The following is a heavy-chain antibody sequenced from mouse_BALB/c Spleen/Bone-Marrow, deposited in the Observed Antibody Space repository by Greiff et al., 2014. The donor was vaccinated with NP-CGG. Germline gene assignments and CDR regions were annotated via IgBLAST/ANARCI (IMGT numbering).Heavy chain of an antibody. Sequence: EVQLVESGGGLAQPGGSRKLSCAASGFTFSSFGMHWVRQAPEKGLEWVAYISSGSSTIYYADTLKGRFTISRDNPKNTLFLQMTSLRSEDTAMYYCARSRLRGYYFDYWGQGTTLTVSS. J-gene: IGHJ2*01. D-gene: IGHD3-2*02. CDR1: GFTFSSFG. CDR3: ARSRLRGYYFDY. CDR2: ISSGSSTI. V-gene: IGHV5-17*02.